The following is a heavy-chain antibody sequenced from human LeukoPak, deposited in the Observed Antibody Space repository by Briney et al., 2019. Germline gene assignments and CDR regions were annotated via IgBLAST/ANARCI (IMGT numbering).Heavy chain of an antibody. Sequence: GGSLRLSCAASGFTFSSYGMHWVRQAPGKGLEWVAFIRYDGSNKYYADSVKGRFTISRDNSKNTLYLQMNSLRAEDTAVYYCAXDRNVLRFLEWLFPWFXXWGQGTLXT. J-gene: IGHJ5*02. CDR3: AXDRNVLRFLEWLFPWFXX. V-gene: IGHV3-30*02. CDR1: GFTFSSYG. CDR2: IRYDGSNK. D-gene: IGHD3-3*01.